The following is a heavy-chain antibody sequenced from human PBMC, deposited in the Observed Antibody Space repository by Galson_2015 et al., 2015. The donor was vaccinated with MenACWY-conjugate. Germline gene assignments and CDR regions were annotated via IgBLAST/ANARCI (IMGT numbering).Heavy chain of an antibody. CDR3: VKAWYSRDWYSLYNFLFQH. Sequence: SLRLSCAASGFTFNDYTMHWVRQAPGEGLECISTISPSGSNTFYADSAKGRFSISRDNSKTTVYLHMSSLRPEDTAVYYCVKAWYSRDWYSLYNFLFQHWGQGTQVIVSS. CDR2: ISPSGSNT. D-gene: IGHD6-19*01. CDR1: GFTFNDYT. V-gene: IGHV3-64D*09. J-gene: IGHJ1*01.